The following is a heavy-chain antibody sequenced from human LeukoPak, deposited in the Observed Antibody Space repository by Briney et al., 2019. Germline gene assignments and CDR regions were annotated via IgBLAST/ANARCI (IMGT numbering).Heavy chain of an antibody. D-gene: IGHD3-10*01. CDR1: GFTFSNNL. CDR2: INSDGNTI. J-gene: IGHJ4*02. Sequence: GGSLRLSCAASGFTFSNNLMHWVRQGPGKGLVWVSHINSDGNTIRYTDSVKGRFTISRDNAKNTLYLQMNSLRAEDTAVYFCARDFSGAIDYWGRGTQVTVSS. CDR3: ARDFSGAIDY. V-gene: IGHV3-74*01.